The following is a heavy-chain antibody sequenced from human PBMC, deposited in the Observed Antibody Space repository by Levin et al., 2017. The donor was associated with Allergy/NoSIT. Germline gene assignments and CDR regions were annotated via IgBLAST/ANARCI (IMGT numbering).Heavy chain of an antibody. Sequence: SVKVSCKASGGTFSSYAINWVRQAPGQGLEWMGGIIPIFGTANYAQKFQGRVTISADESASTAYMELSSLTSEDTAVYYCAVGSMGFGDYAGGYWGQGTLVTVSS. CDR3: AVGSMGFGDYAGGY. J-gene: IGHJ4*02. CDR1: GGTFSSYA. D-gene: IGHD4-17*01. V-gene: IGHV1-69*13. CDR2: IIPIFGTA.